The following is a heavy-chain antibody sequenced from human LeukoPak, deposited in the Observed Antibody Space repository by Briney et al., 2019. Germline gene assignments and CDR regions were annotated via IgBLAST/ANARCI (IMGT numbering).Heavy chain of an antibody. J-gene: IGHJ6*02. D-gene: IGHD4-17*01. Sequence: GGSLRLSCAASGFTFSSYGMHWVSQAPGKGLEWVAVIWYDGSNKYYADSVKGRFTISRDNSKNTLNLQMNSLRAGDTAVYYCARGYGDKASNLYYYYGMDVWGQGTTVTVSS. V-gene: IGHV3-33*01. CDR1: GFTFSSYG. CDR2: IWYDGSNK. CDR3: ARGYGDKASNLYYYYGMDV.